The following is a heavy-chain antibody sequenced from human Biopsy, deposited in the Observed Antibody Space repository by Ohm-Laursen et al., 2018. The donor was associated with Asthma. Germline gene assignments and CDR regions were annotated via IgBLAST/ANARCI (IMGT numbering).Heavy chain of an antibody. CDR2: INSVFGTT. Sequence: GSSVKVSCKSLGGTFNTYVIGWVRQAPGQGLEWMGGINSVFGTTTYPQKFQDRVTITADDSTSTVYMELSSLRSEDTAVYYCARKAGSCISRTCYSLDFWGQRTLVTVSP. CDR3: ARKAGSCISRTCYSLDF. D-gene: IGHD2-2*01. V-gene: IGHV1-69*01. CDR1: GGTFNTYV. J-gene: IGHJ4*02.